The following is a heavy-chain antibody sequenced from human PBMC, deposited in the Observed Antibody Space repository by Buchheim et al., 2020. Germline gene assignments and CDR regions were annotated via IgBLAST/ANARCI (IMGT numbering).Heavy chain of an antibody. D-gene: IGHD1-26*01. CDR1: GFSFSTYA. CDR3: AKKGLGRYVDYFDH. CDR2: ISGSGGST. J-gene: IGHJ4*02. V-gene: IGHV3-23*01. Sequence: EVQVLESGGGLAQPGGSLRLSCAASGFSFSTYAMHWVRQAPGKGLEWVSGISGSGGSTYYADSVKGRFSICRDNSKNILYLEMNSLRAEDTAVYYCAKKGLGRYVDYFDHWGQGTL.